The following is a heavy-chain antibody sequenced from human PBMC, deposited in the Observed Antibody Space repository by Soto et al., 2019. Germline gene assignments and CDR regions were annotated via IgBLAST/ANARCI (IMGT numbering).Heavy chain of an antibody. CDR2: ISGSGGST. V-gene: IGHV3-23*01. Sequence: ESGGGLVQPGGSLRLSCAASGFTFSSYAMSWVRQAPGKGLEWVSAISGSGGSTYYADSVKGRFTISRDNSKNTLYLQMNSLRAEDTAVYYCANHVRYFDWLLSPFDYWGQGTLVTVSS. CDR1: GFTFSSYA. CDR3: ANHVRYFDWLLSPFDY. D-gene: IGHD3-9*01. J-gene: IGHJ4*02.